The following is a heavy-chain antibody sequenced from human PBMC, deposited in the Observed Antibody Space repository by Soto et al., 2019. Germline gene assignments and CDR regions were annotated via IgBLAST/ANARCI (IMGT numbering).Heavy chain of an antibody. CDR2: ISSSGGSV. V-gene: IGHV3-21*01. Sequence: EVQLVESGGGLVKPGGSLRPSVAASGFTFSTYSMNWVRQAPGKGLEWISSISSSGGSVSYAESVKGRFTISRDNAKNSLYLQMDSLRAEDTAVYYCARGRSINTNMDYWGQGTLVTVSS. CDR3: ARGRSINTNMDY. J-gene: IGHJ4*02. D-gene: IGHD2-2*01. CDR1: GFTFSTYS.